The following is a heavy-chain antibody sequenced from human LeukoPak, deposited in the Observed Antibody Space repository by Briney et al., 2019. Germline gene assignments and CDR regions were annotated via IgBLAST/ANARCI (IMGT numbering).Heavy chain of an antibody. V-gene: IGHV3-30-3*01. CDR2: ISYDGSNK. J-gene: IGHJ4*02. D-gene: IGHD3-22*01. CDR1: GFTFSSYA. Sequence: GGSLRLSCAASGFTFSSYAMHWVRQAPGKGLEWVAVISYDGSNKYYADSVKGRFTISRDNSKNTLYLQTNSLRAEDTAVYYCARSLTYYYDSSGYYWGQGTLVTVSS. CDR3: ARSLTYYYDSSGYY.